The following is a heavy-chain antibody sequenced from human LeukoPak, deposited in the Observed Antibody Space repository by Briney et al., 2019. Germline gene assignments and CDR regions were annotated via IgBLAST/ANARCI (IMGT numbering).Heavy chain of an antibody. CDR1: GGSISSSSYY. CDR2: IYYSGST. CDR3: ARVCTNGVCYREV. Sequence: PSETLSLTCTVSGGSISSSSYYWGWIRQPPGKGLEWIGSIYYSGSTYYNPSLKSRVTISVDTSKNQFSLKLSSVTAADTAVYYCARVCTNGVCYREVWGQGTLVTVSS. V-gene: IGHV4-39*07. J-gene: IGHJ4*02. D-gene: IGHD2-8*01.